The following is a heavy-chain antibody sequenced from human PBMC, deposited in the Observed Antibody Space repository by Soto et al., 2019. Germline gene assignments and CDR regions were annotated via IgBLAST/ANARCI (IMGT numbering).Heavy chain of an antibody. D-gene: IGHD4-17*01. Sequence: QLQLQESGSGLVKPSQTLSLTCTISGGSISSGGYSWNWIRQPPGKGLEWIGYIYHSGSSHYSPSLKSRVTISVDRSKNQFSLNLSSVTAADTAVYYCARGGNTVVDSCGQGTLVTVSS. J-gene: IGHJ4*02. CDR1: GGSISSGGYS. CDR3: ARGGNTVVDS. V-gene: IGHV4-30-2*01. CDR2: IYHSGSS.